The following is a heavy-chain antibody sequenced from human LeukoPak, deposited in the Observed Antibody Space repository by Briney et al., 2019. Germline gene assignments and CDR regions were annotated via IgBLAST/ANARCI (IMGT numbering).Heavy chain of an antibody. CDR1: GGSISSGGCY. CDR3: ARDQGITMVRGVMGYFDY. CDR2: IYYSGST. J-gene: IGHJ4*02. Sequence: SQTLSLTCTVSGGSISSGGCYWSWIRQHSGKGLEWIGYIYYSGSTYYNPSLKSRVTISVDTSKNQFSLKLSSVTAADTAVYYCARDQGITMVRGVMGYFDYWGQGTLVTVSS. D-gene: IGHD3-10*01. V-gene: IGHV4-31*03.